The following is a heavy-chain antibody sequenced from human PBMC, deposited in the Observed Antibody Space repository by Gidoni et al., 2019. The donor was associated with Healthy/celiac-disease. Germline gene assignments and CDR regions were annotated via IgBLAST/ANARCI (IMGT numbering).Heavy chain of an antibody. CDR1: GFTFSSYA. J-gene: IGHJ4*02. CDR2: SSGSGGST. Sequence: EVQLLESGGGLVQPGGSLRLSCAASGFTFSSYALSWVRQAPGKGLEWVSASSGSGGSTYYADSVKGRFTSSRDNSKNTLYLQMNSLRAEDTAVYYCAKADGGNHDYWGQGTLVTVSS. V-gene: IGHV3-23*01. D-gene: IGHD3-10*01. CDR3: AKADGGNHDY.